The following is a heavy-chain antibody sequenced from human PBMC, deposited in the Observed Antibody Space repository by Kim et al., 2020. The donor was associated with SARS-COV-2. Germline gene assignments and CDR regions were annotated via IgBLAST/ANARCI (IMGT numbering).Heavy chain of an antibody. CDR2: ISGDGSSK. V-gene: IGHV3-74*03. Sequence: GGSLRLSCAASGFTFSSFWIHWVRQGPGKGLEWVSGISGDGSSKSDADSVKGRFTISRDNAKNTVYLQMNSLRAEDTAIYFCARDLRSTSADYYFGYWGQGILVTVSS. CDR1: GFTFSSFW. D-gene: IGHD2-2*01. J-gene: IGHJ4*02. CDR3: ARDLRSTSADYYFGY.